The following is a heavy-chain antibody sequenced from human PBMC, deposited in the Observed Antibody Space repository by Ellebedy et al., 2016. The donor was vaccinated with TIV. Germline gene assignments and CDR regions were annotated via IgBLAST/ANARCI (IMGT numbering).Heavy chain of an antibody. J-gene: IGHJ4*02. D-gene: IGHD4-17*01. CDR2: ISAYNGHI. V-gene: IGHV1-18*04. CDR1: GYTFTSYG. Sequence: AASVKVSCKASGYTFTSYGISWVRQAPGQGLEWMGWISAYNGHIDYVQKLQGRVTMTTATSTSTAYMELRSLRSDDTAVYYCARWGGVYGDYEPPFDYWGQGTLVTVST. CDR3: ARWGGVYGDYEPPFDY.